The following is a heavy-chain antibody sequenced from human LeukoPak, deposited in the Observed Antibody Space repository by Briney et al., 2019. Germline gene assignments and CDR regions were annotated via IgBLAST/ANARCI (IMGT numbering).Heavy chain of an antibody. CDR2: VSSGSSYR. V-gene: IGHV3-21*01. Sequence: PGGSLRLSSAASGFPFSNYTMNWVRQAPGKGLEWVSYVSSGSSYRYHADSVKDRFSIFRDNAKNSLYLQMNSLRAEDTAVYYCARDSRQYKDLPYYFDCWGQGTLVSVSS. CDR1: GFPFSNYT. CDR3: ARDSRQYKDLPYYFDC. D-gene: IGHD1-14*01. J-gene: IGHJ4*02.